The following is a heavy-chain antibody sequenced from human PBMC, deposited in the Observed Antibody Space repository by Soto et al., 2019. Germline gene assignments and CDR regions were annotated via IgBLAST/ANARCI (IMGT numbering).Heavy chain of an antibody. J-gene: IGHJ5*02. D-gene: IGHD2-2*01. Sequence: PGGSLRLSCTASGFTFGDYAMSWFRQAPGKGLEWVGFIRSKAYGGTTEYAASVKGRFTISRDDSKSIAYLQMNSLKTEDTAVYYCTSLVVVPAGIPAGFDPWGQGTLVTAPQ. CDR2: IRSKAYGGTT. CDR3: TSLVVVPAGIPAGFDP. CDR1: GFTFGDYA. V-gene: IGHV3-49*03.